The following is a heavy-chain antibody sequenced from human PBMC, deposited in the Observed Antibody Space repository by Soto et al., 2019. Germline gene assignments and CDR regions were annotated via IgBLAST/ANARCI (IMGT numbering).Heavy chain of an antibody. CDR1: GFSLITSGVG. V-gene: IGHV2-5*02. J-gene: IGHJ5*02. CDR3: AHRDVRDSSDNWFDP. CDR2: IYWDDDK. Sequence: SGPTLVNPTQTLTLTCTFSGFSLITSGVGVGWIRQPPGKALEWLALIYWDDDKRYRPSLKSRLTITKDTSKNQVVLTMTNMDPVDTATYYCAHRDVRDSSDNWFDPWGQGTLVTVSS. D-gene: IGHD3-22*01.